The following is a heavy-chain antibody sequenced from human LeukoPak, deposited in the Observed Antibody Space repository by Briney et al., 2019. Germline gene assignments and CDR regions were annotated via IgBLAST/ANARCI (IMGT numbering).Heavy chain of an antibody. J-gene: IGHJ4*02. D-gene: IGHD2-2*02. Sequence: GGSLRLSCSASGFTFSSYVMTWVRQAPGQGLEWVSAISGSGGSTYYADSVKGRFTISRDDSKNTLYLQMNSLRAEDTAVYHCAKEGCTGTNCYINCWGQGTLVTVSS. CDR3: AKEGCTGTNCYINC. V-gene: IGHV3-23*01. CDR1: GFTFSSYV. CDR2: ISGSGGST.